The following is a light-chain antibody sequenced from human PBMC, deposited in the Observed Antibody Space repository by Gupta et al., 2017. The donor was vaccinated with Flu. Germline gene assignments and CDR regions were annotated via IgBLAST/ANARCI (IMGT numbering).Light chain of an antibody. V-gene: IGLV1-36*01. Sequence: QSVLTQPLSVYEAPRQRVSISCSGSSSHIGNNAVNWYQQLPGKAPKLLISYDDLLPSGVSARFSYATSDTSAYTAITALQAEYEADYYCSASEDGPNDYWVFGGGTKLTVL. CDR2: YDD. J-gene: IGLJ3*02. CDR1: SSHIGNNA. CDR3: SASEDGPNDYWV.